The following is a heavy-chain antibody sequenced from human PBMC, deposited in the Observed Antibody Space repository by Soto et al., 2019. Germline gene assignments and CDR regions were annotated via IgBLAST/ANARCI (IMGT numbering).Heavy chain of an antibody. CDR3: ARVGKFYYYGSGSDYYYGMDV. D-gene: IGHD3-10*01. J-gene: IGHJ6*02. CDR2: INPNSGGT. V-gene: IGHV1-2*02. Sequence: ASVKVSCKASGYTFTGYYMHWVRQAPGQGLEWMGWINPNSGGTNYAQKFQGRVTMTRDTSISTAYMELSRLRSDDTAVYYRARVGKFYYYGSGSDYYYGMDVWGQGTTVTVSS. CDR1: GYTFTGYY.